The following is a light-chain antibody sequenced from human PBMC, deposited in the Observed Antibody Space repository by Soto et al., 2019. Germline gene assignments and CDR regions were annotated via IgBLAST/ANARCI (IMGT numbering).Light chain of an antibody. CDR2: DVS. CDR3: SSYTSSSTHV. J-gene: IGLJ1*01. CDR1: SSDVGAYNF. Sequence: QSALTQPASVSGSPGQSITISCTGTSSDVGAYNFLSWYQQHPGKVPKLMIFDVSSRPSGVSDRFSGSKSGNTASLTISGLQAEDEGYYYCSSYTSSSTHVFGSGTKVTVL. V-gene: IGLV2-14*03.